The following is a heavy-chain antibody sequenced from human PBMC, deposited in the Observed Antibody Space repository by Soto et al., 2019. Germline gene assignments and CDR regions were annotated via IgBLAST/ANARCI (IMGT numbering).Heavy chain of an antibody. Sequence: ASVKVSCKASGYTFTSYGISWVRQAPGQGLEWMGWISAYNGNTNYAQKLQGRVTMTTDTSTSTAYMELRSLRSDDTAVYYCARLAYGAPIGYGMDVWGQGTTVTVSS. CDR2: ISAYNGNT. D-gene: IGHD4-17*01. V-gene: IGHV1-18*01. CDR1: GYTFTSYG. CDR3: ARLAYGAPIGYGMDV. J-gene: IGHJ6*02.